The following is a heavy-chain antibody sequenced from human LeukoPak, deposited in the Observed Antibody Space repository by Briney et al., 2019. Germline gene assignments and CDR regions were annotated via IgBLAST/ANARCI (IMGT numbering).Heavy chain of an antibody. CDR2: IKTDGSTT. D-gene: IGHD3-22*01. J-gene: IGHJ4*02. V-gene: IGHV3-74*01. CDR1: GFTFSSYS. Sequence: GGSLRLSCAASGFTFSSYSMNWVRQAPGKGLVWVSRIKTDGSTTNYAASVKGRFTISRDNSKNTLYLQMNNLRVEDTAVYYCARVPPPRTTWILQSAMDYFDYWGQGTLVTVSS. CDR3: ARVPPPRTTWILQSAMDYFDY.